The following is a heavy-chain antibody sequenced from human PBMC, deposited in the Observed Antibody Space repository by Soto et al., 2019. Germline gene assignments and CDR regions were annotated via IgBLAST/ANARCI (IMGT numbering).Heavy chain of an antibody. D-gene: IGHD1-26*01. V-gene: IGHV3-23*01. CDR1: GFTFSSYA. Sequence: GSLRLSCSVSGFTFSSYAMGWVRQAPGKGLEWVSVISSRGGSVYYADSVKGRFTVSRDNSLNVLFLHMNELRVEDTAVYYCAKMGISTTSSFDNWGQGILVTVSS. CDR2: ISSRGGSV. CDR3: AKMGISTTSSFDN. J-gene: IGHJ4*02.